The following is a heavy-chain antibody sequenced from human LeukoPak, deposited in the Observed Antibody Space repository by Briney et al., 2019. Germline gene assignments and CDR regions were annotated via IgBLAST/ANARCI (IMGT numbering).Heavy chain of an antibody. V-gene: IGHV1-69*05. CDR3: ARDLRRAAGDLAYFQH. CDR1: GGTFRSYA. D-gene: IGHD6-13*01. Sequence: SVKVSCKASGGTFRSYAISWVRQAPGQGLEWMGRIIPIFGTANYAQKFQGRVTITTDESTSTAYMELSSLRSEDTAVYYCARDLRRAAGDLAYFQHWGQGTLVTVSS. J-gene: IGHJ1*01. CDR2: IIPIFGTA.